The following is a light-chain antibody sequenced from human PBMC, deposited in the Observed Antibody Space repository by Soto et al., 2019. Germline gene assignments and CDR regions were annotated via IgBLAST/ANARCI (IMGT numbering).Light chain of an antibody. V-gene: IGKV3-11*01. CDR1: QNVANY. CDR3: QQRSNWPST. Sequence: EIVLTQSPATLSLSPGERATLSCRASQNVANYLDWYQQKPGQAPRLLIYGTSTRATGIPARFSGSGSGTDFTLTISSLEPEDFAVYYCQQRSNWPSTFGQGTRLEV. J-gene: IGKJ5*01. CDR2: GTS.